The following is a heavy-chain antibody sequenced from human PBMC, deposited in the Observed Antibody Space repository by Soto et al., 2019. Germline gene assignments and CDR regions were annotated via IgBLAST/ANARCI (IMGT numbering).Heavy chain of an antibody. Sequence: SETLSLTCAVSGGSISSSNWWSWVRQPPGKGLEWIGEIYHSGSTNYNPSLKSRVTISVDKSKNQFSLELSSVTAADTAGYYCARLYSSGWYGGYYYGMDVWGQGTTVTVSS. CDR3: ARLYSSGWYGGYYYGMDV. CDR1: GGSISSSNW. V-gene: IGHV4-4*02. D-gene: IGHD6-19*01. J-gene: IGHJ6*02. CDR2: IYHSGST.